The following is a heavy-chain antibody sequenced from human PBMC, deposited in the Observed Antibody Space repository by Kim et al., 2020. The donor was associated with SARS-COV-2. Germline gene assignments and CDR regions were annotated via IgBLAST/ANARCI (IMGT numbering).Heavy chain of an antibody. J-gene: IGHJ4*02. V-gene: IGHV4-39*07. CDR2: IYYSGST. Sequence: SETLSLTCTVSGGSISSSSYYWGWIRQPPGKGLEWIGSIYYSGSTYYNPSLKSRVTISVDTSKNQFSLKLSSVTAADTAVYYCARDSSSWPFDYWGQGTL. CDR3: ARDSSSWPFDY. CDR1: GGSISSSSYY. D-gene: IGHD6-13*01.